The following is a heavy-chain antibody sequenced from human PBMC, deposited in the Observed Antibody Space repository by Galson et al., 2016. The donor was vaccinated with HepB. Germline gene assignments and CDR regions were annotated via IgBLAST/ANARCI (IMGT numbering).Heavy chain of an antibody. CDR2: TYYRAKWYN. Sequence: CAISGDSVSTNSAPWSWIRQSPSRGLEWLARTYYRAKWYNEYAQSLRSRIVVSLDTSRNQFSLQLNSVTPEDTAVYYCARGGYGDFNWFDPWGQGVLVTVSS. J-gene: IGHJ5*02. V-gene: IGHV6-1*01. D-gene: IGHD2-21*01. CDR3: ARGGYGDFNWFDP. CDR1: GDSVSTNSAP.